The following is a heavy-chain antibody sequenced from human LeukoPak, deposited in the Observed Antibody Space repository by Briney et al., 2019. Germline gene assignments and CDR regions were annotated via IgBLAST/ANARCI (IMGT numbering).Heavy chain of an antibody. CDR1: GGSFSGYY. J-gene: IGHJ4*02. CDR3: ARKRGYYGSGSSMSPYYFDY. CDR2: INHSGST. D-gene: IGHD3-10*01. Sequence: SETLSLTCAVYGGSFSGYYWSWIRQPPGKGLEWIGEINHSGSTNYNPSLKSRVTISVDTSKNQFSLKLSSVTAADTAVYYCARKRGYYGSGSSMSPYYFDYWGQGILVTVSS. V-gene: IGHV4-34*01.